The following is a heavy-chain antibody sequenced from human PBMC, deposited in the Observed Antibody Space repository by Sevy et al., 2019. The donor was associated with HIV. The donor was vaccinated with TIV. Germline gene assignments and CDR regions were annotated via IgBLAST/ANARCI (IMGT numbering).Heavy chain of an antibody. V-gene: IGHV1-18*04. J-gene: IGHJ6*03. CDR3: ARVNTGIVGATGDYYYYYYMDV. Sequence: ASVKVSCKASGYTFTSYGISWVRQAPGQGLEWMGWISAYNGNTNYAQKLQGRVTMTTDTSTSTAYMELGSLRSDDTAVNYCARVNTGIVGATGDYYYYYYMDVWGKGTTVTVSS. CDR2: ISAYNGNT. D-gene: IGHD1-26*01. CDR1: GYTFTSYG.